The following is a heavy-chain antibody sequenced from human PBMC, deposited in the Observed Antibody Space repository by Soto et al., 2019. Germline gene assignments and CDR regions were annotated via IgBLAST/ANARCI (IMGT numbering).Heavy chain of an antibody. J-gene: IGHJ6*03. CDR1: GFTFDDYA. CDR2: ISWNSGSI. CDR3: AKSDDFWSGYDCYMDV. V-gene: IGHV3-9*01. Sequence: EVQLVESGGGLVQPGRSLRLSCAASGFTFDDYAMHWVRQAPGKGLEWVSGISWNSGSIGYADSVKGRFTISRDNAKNSLYLQMNSLRAEDTALYYCAKSDDFWSGYDCYMDVWGKGTTVTVSS. D-gene: IGHD3-3*01.